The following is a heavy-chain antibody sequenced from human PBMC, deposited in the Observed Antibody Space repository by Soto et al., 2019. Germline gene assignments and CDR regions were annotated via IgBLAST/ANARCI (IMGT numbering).Heavy chain of an antibody. Sequence: ETLSLTCTVSGGSINSNYWSWIRQPPGKGLEWIGYIYYSGSTNYNPSLKSRVTISVDTSKKQFYLKLNSVTAADTAVYYCARDRGANGAYFDYWGQGTLVTVSS. CDR1: GGSINSNY. CDR2: IYYSGST. J-gene: IGHJ4*02. D-gene: IGHD3-10*01. V-gene: IGHV4-59*01. CDR3: ARDRGANGAYFDY.